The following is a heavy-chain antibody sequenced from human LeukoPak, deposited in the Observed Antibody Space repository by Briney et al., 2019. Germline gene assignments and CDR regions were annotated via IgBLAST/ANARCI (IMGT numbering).Heavy chain of an antibody. CDR3: ARGPYYYGSGSYNDFDY. V-gene: IGHV4-39*07. CDR2: IYHSGST. CDR1: GGSISSSSYY. Sequence: KPSETLSLTCTVSGGSISSSSYYWGWIRQPPGKGLEWIGSIYHSGSTYYNPSLKSRVTISVDTSKNQFSLKLSSVTAADTAVYYCARGPYYYGSGSYNDFDYWGQGTLVTVSS. J-gene: IGHJ4*02. D-gene: IGHD3-10*01.